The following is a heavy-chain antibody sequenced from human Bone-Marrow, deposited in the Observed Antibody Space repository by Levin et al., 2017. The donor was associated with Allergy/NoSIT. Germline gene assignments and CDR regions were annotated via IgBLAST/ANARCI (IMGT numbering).Heavy chain of an antibody. J-gene: IGHJ4*02. CDR1: GFSLSSNGMG. V-gene: IGHV2-5*02. CDR2: IYWDDDK. D-gene: IGHD3-10*01. Sequence: KWSGPTLVKPTQTLTLTCTFSGFSLSSNGMGVGWIRQPPGKALEWLALIYWDDDKRYSPSLKTRLTITKDTSKNQVVLTMANMDPVDTATYYCAHRPSSGSYYDYWGQGTLVTVSS. CDR3: AHRPSSGSYYDY.